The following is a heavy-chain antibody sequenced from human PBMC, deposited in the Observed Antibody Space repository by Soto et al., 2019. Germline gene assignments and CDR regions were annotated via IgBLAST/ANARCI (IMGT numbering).Heavy chain of an antibody. V-gene: IGHV4-59*08. CDR2: IYYSGST. J-gene: IGHJ6*03. CDR1: GGSISSYY. Sequence: SETLSLTCTVSGGSISSYYWGWIRQPPGKGLEWIGYIYYSGSTNYNPSLKSRVTISVDTSKNQFSLKLSSVTAADTAVYYCARPRPDYYYYYMDVWGKGTTVTVSS. CDR3: ARPRPDYYYYYMDV.